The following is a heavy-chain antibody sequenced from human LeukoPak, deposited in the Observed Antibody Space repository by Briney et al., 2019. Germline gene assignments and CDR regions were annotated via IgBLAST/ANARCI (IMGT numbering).Heavy chain of an antibody. CDR3: ARGGDSYY. CDR2: INHSGST. Sequence: SETLSLTCAVYGGSFSGYYWSWIRQPPGKGPEWIGEINHSGSTNYNPSLKSRVTISVDTSKNQFSLKLSSVTAADTAVYYCARGGDSYYWGQGTLVTVSS. D-gene: IGHD3-10*01. CDR1: GGSFSGYY. J-gene: IGHJ4*02. V-gene: IGHV4-34*01.